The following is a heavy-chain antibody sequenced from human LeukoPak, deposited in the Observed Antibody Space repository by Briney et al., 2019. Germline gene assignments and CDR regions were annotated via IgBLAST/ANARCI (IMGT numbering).Heavy chain of an antibody. J-gene: IGHJ4*02. Sequence: PGGSLRLSCAASGFTFSGYAMSWVRQAPGKGLECVSAISGSGGSTYYADSVKGRFTISRDNSKNTLYLQMNSLRAEDTAIYYCANHGYSSSQNPRKYYFDYWGQGTLVTVSS. D-gene: IGHD6-13*01. CDR3: ANHGYSSSQNPRKYYFDY. CDR2: ISGSGGST. CDR1: GFTFSGYA. V-gene: IGHV3-23*01.